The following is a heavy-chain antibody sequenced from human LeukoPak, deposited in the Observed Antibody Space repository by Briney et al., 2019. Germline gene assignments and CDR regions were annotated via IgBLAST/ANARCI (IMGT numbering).Heavy chain of an antibody. CDR3: AGEGIAAADTNWFDP. Sequence: EASVKVSCKASGYTFTGYYMHWVRQAPGQGLEWMGWINPNSGGTNYAQKFQGRVTMTRDTSISTAYMELSRLRSDDTAVYYCAGEGIAAADTNWFDPWGQGTLVTVSS. CDR1: GYTFTGYY. CDR2: INPNSGGT. J-gene: IGHJ5*02. D-gene: IGHD6-13*01. V-gene: IGHV1-2*02.